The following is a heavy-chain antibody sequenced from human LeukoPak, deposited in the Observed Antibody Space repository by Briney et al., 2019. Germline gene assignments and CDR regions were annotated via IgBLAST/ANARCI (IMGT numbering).Heavy chain of an antibody. V-gene: IGHV4-39*07. J-gene: IGHJ6*03. CDR2: INHSGST. D-gene: IGHD2-2*01. Sequence: SETLSLTCTVSGGSISSSSYYWSWIRQPPGKGLEWIGEINHSGSTNYNPSPKSRVTISVDTSKNQFSLKLSSVTAADTAVYYCARPLIVVVPAAKRPYYMDVWGKGATVTVSS. CDR3: ARPLIVVVPAAKRPYYMDV. CDR1: GGSISSSSYY.